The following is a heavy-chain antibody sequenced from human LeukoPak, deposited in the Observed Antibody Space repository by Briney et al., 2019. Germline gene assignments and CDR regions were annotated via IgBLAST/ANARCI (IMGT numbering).Heavy chain of an antibody. Sequence: GASVKVSCKASGGTFSSYATSWVRQAPGQGLEWMGGIIPIFGTANYAQKFQGRVTITTDESTSTAYMELSSLRSEDTAVYYCARDLAGIAAAGNYYYYYMDVWGKGTTVTVSS. CDR1: GGTFSSYA. CDR3: ARDLAGIAAAGNYYYYYMDV. V-gene: IGHV1-69*05. J-gene: IGHJ6*03. D-gene: IGHD6-13*01. CDR2: IIPIFGTA.